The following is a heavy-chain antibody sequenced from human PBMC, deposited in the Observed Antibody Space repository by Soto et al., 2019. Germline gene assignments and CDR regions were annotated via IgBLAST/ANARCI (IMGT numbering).Heavy chain of an antibody. D-gene: IGHD3-16*01. J-gene: IGHJ6*02. V-gene: IGHV4-4*02. CDR3: VSKLGPYYYGLDV. Sequence: SETLSLTXTVYGDSITNNHWWSWVRQPPGKGPELIGEIYHTGIANYNPSLESRVAFSVDKSKNQSSLSLTSVTAADTAVYYCVSKLGPYYYGLDVWGQGTTVTVSS. CDR2: IYHTGIA. CDR1: GDSITNNHW.